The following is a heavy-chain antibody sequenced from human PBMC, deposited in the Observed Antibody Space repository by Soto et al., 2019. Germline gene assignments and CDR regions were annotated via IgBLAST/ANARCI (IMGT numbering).Heavy chain of an antibody. J-gene: IGHJ4*02. Sequence: GESLKISCKGSGYSFTSYWITWVRQMPGKGLEWMGRIDPSDSYTNYSPSFQGHVTISADKSISTVSLHMNSLRAEDTALYYCAKDRPRRTSGYFFDYWGQGTPVTVSS. V-gene: IGHV5-10-1*01. CDR2: IDPSDSYT. CDR1: GYSFTSYW. CDR3: AKDRPRRTSGYFFDY. D-gene: IGHD1-1*01.